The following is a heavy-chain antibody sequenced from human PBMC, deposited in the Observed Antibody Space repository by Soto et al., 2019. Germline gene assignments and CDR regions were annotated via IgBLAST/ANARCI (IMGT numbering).Heavy chain of an antibody. D-gene: IGHD1-26*01. Sequence: QVTLKESGPVLVKPTETLTLTCTVSGFSLSNARMGVTWIRQPPGKALEWLAHIFSNNEKSYSTSLKSRPTFSTDTSNIQVVLTVTNMDPVDTATYFCARHGREVGARPLGYWGQGTLVTVSS. CDR2: IFSNNEK. J-gene: IGHJ4*02. CDR1: GFSLSNARMG. CDR3: ARHGREVGARPLGY. V-gene: IGHV2-26*01.